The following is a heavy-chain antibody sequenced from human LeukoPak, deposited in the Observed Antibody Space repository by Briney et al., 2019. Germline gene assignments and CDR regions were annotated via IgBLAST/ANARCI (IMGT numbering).Heavy chain of an antibody. CDR2: IYYSGST. J-gene: IGHJ6*03. Sequence: SETLSLTCTVSGGSISSYYWSWLRQPPGKGLEWIGYIYYSGSTNYNPSLKSRVTISVDTSKNQFSLKLSSVTAADTAVYYCARTTTVTSYYYYYYYMDVWGKGTTVTISS. CDR1: GGSISSYY. V-gene: IGHV4-59*01. D-gene: IGHD4-17*01. CDR3: ARTTTVTSYYYYYYYMDV.